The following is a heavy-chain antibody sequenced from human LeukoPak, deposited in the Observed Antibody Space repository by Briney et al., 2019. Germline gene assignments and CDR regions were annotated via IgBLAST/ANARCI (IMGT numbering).Heavy chain of an antibody. V-gene: IGHV4-59*01. CDR3: ARSPRITIFGVVPPLLYYFDY. D-gene: IGHD3-3*01. Sequence: SETLSLTCTVSGGSISSYYWSWIRQPPGKGLEWIGYIYYSGSTNYNPSLKSRVTISVDTSKNQFSLKLSSVTAADTAVYYCARSPRITIFGVVPPLLYYFDYWGQGTLVTVSS. CDR2: IYYSGST. J-gene: IGHJ4*02. CDR1: GGSISSYY.